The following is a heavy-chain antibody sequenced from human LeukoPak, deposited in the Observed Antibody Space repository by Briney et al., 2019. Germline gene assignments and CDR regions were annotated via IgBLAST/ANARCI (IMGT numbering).Heavy chain of an antibody. CDR1: GYTFTSYD. CDR3: ARGSFRYYGSGSSNWFDP. Sequence: GASVKVSCKASGYTFTSYDINWVRQATGQGLEWMGWMNPNSGNTGYAQKFQGRVTMTRNTSISTAYMELSSLRSEDTAVYHCARGSFRYYGSGSSNWFDPWGQGTLVTVSS. V-gene: IGHV1-8*01. D-gene: IGHD3-10*01. CDR2: MNPNSGNT. J-gene: IGHJ5*02.